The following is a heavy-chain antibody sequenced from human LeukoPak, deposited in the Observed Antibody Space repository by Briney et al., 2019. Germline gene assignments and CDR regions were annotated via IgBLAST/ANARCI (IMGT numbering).Heavy chain of an antibody. Sequence: GESLKISCEVSGYNIINYWIGWVRQMPGKGLEWMAIIFPGDSTATYNPSFQGQVSLSVDKSVSAAYLQWSSLQASDTAIYYCARLGKGLLRSSFDYWDHGTLVTVAS. D-gene: IGHD3-16*01. CDR1: GYNIINYW. CDR2: IFPGDSTA. J-gene: IGHJ4*01. CDR3: ARLGKGLLRSSFDY. V-gene: IGHV5-51*01.